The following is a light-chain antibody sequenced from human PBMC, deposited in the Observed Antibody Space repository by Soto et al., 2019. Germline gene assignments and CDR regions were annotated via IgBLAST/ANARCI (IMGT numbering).Light chain of an antibody. CDR2: GAS. V-gene: IGKV3-15*01. J-gene: IGKJ1*01. CDR1: QTVNSF. CDR3: QQDDDWPPGT. Sequence: EIVMTQSPATLSVSPGESATLSCRAIQTVNSFLAWYQQKPGQAPRLLIYGASTRATDIPARFSGSGSGTEFTLTISSLQSEDFAVYYCQQDDDWPPGTFGQGTKVEIK.